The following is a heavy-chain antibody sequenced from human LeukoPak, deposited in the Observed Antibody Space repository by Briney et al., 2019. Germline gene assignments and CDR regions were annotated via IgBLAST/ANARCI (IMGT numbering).Heavy chain of an antibody. CDR3: AREGVGDYGSFDI. CDR1: GGSISSYY. V-gene: IGHV4-59*01. J-gene: IGHJ3*02. Sequence: PSETLSLTCTVSGGSISSYYWSWIRQPPGKGLEWIGYIYYSGSTNYNPSLKSRVTISVDTSKNQFPLKLSSVTAADTAVYYCAREGVGDYGSFDIWGQGTMVTVSS. D-gene: IGHD4-17*01. CDR2: IYYSGST.